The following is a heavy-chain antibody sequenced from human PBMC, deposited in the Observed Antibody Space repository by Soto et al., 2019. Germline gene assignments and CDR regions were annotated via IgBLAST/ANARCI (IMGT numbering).Heavy chain of an antibody. J-gene: IGHJ6*02. CDR1: GGSFSGYY. D-gene: IGHD3-22*01. CDR2: INHSGST. V-gene: IGHV4-34*01. Sequence: ETLSLTCAVYGGSFSGYYWSWIRQPPGKGLEWIGEINHSGSTNYNPSLKSRVTISVDTSKNQFSLKLSSVTAADTAVYYCARQRYYYDSSGYYARFYYYYGMDVWGQGTTVTVSS. CDR3: ARQRYYYDSSGYYARFYYYYGMDV.